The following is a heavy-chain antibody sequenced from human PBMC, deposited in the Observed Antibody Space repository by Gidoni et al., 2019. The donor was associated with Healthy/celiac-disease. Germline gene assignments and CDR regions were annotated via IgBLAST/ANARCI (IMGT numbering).Heavy chain of an antibody. V-gene: IGHV4-59*08. J-gene: IGHJ3*02. CDR2: IYYSGST. Sequence: QVQLQESGPGLVKPSETLSLTCTVSGGSISRYYWSWIRQPPGKGLEWIGYIYYSGSTNDNPSLKSRVTISVDTSKNQFSLKLSSVTAADTAVYYCAGAAALWFGEPSQFDIWGQGTMVTVSS. D-gene: IGHD3-10*01. CDR3: AGAAALWFGEPSQFDI. CDR1: GGSISRYY.